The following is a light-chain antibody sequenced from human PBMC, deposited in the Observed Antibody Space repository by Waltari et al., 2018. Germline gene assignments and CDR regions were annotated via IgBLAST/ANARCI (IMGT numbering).Light chain of an antibody. Sequence: DIQMTQSPSTLSASVGDRVTITCRASETISSWLAWYQQRPGKAPNLLIYKASRLGSGVPSRFSGSGSGTEFTLTIRSLQPEDFATYYCQQFNTYPWTFGQGTKVDI. J-gene: IGKJ1*01. CDR3: QQFNTYPWT. CDR2: KAS. V-gene: IGKV1-5*03. CDR1: ETISSW.